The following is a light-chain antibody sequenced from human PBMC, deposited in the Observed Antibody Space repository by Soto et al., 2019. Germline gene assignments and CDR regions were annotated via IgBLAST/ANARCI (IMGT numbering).Light chain of an antibody. Sequence: EILPTPHPATLSLSPWATATIYCXASQYVSSFLAWYQQKDGQAPRXXIYDASHRATGIPARFSGSRSGTDFNLTINSLETEDFALYYCQQRYNWPPTFGQGTKVDIK. CDR1: QYVSSF. V-gene: IGKV3-11*01. CDR2: DAS. CDR3: QQRYNWPPT. J-gene: IGKJ1*01.